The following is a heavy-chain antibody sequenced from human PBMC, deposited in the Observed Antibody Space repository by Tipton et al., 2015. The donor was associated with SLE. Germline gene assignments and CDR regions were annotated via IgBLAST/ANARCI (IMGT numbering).Heavy chain of an antibody. CDR2: INHSGST. J-gene: IGHJ3*02. CDR3: ARAWGYSGSPDAFDI. V-gene: IGHV4-34*01. D-gene: IGHD1-26*01. CDR1: GGSFSGYY. Sequence: TLSLTCAVYGGSFSGYYWSWIRQPPGKGLAGIGEINHSGSTNYNPSLKSRVTISVDTSKNQFSLKLSSVTAADTAVYYCARAWGYSGSPDAFDIWGQGKMVTVSS.